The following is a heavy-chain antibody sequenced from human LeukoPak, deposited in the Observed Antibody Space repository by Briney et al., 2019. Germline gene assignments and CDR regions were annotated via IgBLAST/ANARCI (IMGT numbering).Heavy chain of an antibody. CDR2: IYSGGST. Sequence: GGSLRLSCAASGFTVSSNYMSWVRQAPGKGLEWVSVIYSGGSTYYADSVKGRFTISRDNSKNTLYLQMNSLRAEDTAVYCGAKDSDSSAPPDAFDIWGQGTLVTVSS. J-gene: IGHJ3*02. CDR3: AKDSDSSAPPDAFDI. CDR1: GFTVSSNY. V-gene: IGHV3-53*01. D-gene: IGHD3-22*01.